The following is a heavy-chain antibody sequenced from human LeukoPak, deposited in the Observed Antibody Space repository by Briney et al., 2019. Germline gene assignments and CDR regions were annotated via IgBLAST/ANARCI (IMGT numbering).Heavy chain of an antibody. CDR3: AELGITMIGGV. Sequence: GGSLRLSCTVSGFTVSSYGMHWVRQAPGKGLEWVTVISYDGSNKYYADSVKGRFTISRDNSKNTLYLQMNSLRAEDTAVYYCAELGITMIGGVWGKGTTVTISS. D-gene: IGHD3-10*02. J-gene: IGHJ6*04. CDR2: ISYDGSNK. CDR1: GFTVSSYG. V-gene: IGHV3-30*18.